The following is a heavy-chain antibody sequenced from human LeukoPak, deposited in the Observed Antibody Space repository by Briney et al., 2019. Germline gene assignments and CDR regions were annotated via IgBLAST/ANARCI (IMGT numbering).Heavy chain of an antibody. CDR3: ARLTWICSNGVCYSGFDY. V-gene: IGHV3-21*01. D-gene: IGHD2-8*01. CDR1: GFTFRTFG. CDR2: ISSDSSYI. J-gene: IGHJ4*02. Sequence: GGSLRLSCAASGFTFRTFGMNWVRQAPGKGLEWVSYISSDSSYICYADSVKGRFTIYRDNAKNSLYLQMNSLRAEDTAIYYCARLTWICSNGVCYSGFDYWGQGTLVTVSS.